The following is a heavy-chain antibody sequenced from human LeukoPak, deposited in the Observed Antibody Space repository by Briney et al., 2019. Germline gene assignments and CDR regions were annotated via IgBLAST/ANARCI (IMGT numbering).Heavy chain of an antibody. V-gene: IGHV1-46*01. Sequence: GSSVKVSCKASGGTFSSYAISWVRQAPGQGLEWMGIISTRGGNTGYAQKFQGRIIMTRDTSTSTVYLDLSSLRSDDTAVYYCARVWVGATKAGYGYWGQGTLVTVSS. CDR2: ISTRGGNT. CDR1: GGTFSSYA. D-gene: IGHD1-26*01. J-gene: IGHJ4*02. CDR3: ARVWVGATKAGYGY.